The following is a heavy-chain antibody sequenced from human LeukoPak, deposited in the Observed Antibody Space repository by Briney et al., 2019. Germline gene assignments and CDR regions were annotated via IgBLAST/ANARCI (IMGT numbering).Heavy chain of an antibody. D-gene: IGHD3-22*01. V-gene: IGHV1-18*01. CDR3: ARGSPPRRNYDSRGYYSYYFDY. Sequence: ASVKVSCKASGYTFTSNGISWVRQAPGQGLEWMGWISAYNGNTHYAQKLQGRVTMTTDTSTSTVYMELRSLRSDDTAVYYCARGSPPRRNYDSRGYYSYYFDYWGQGTLVTVSS. CDR2: ISAYNGNT. CDR1: GYTFTSNG. J-gene: IGHJ4*02.